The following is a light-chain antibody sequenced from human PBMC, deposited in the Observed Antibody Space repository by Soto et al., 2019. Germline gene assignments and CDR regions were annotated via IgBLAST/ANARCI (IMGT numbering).Light chain of an antibody. CDR3: LQYSSHSWT. CDR1: QTISGW. CDR2: DAS. V-gene: IGKV1-5*01. Sequence: DIQMTQSPSTLSSSVGDTGTITCRASQTISGWLAWYQQRPGKAPNLLIFDASNLKSGVSSRFSGSGSGTEFTLTISRLQPDDVATYYCLQYSSHSWTFGQGTKVDIK. J-gene: IGKJ1*01.